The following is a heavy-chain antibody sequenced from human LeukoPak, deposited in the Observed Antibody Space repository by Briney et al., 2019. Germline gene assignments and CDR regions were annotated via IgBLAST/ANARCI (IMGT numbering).Heavy chain of an antibody. CDR2: ISSSSVNI. CDR1: GFTFSDYF. Sequence: PGGSLRLSCAASGFTFSDYFLTWIRQAPGKGLEWLSFISSSSVNISYADSVKGRFTISRDNAENSLYLQMNSLRAEDTAVYYCARDWRVGAEPFDPWGQGTLVTVSS. V-gene: IGHV3-11*01. D-gene: IGHD1-26*01. CDR3: ARDWRVGAEPFDP. J-gene: IGHJ5*02.